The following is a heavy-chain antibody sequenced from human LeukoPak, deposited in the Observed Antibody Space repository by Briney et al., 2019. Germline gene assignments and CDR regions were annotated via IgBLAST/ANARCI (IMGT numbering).Heavy chain of an antibody. J-gene: IGHJ4*02. Sequence: ASVKVSCKASGGTFSSYAISWVRQAPGQGLEWMGGIIPIFGTANYAQKLQGRVTLTTDTSTSTAYMELRSLRSDDTAVYYCARGRGYGGNFDYWGQGTLVTVSS. CDR2: IIPIFGTA. CDR3: ARGRGYGGNFDY. V-gene: IGHV1-69*05. D-gene: IGHD4-23*01. CDR1: GGTFSSYA.